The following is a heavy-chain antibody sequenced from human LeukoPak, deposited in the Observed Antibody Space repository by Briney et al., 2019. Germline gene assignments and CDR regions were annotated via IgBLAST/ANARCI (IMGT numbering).Heavy chain of an antibody. Sequence: GGSLRLSCAASGFTFSSYSMNWVRQAPGKGLEWVSSISSSSSYIYYADSVKGRFTISRDNAKNSLYLQMNSLRAEDTAVYYCARDPSYDFWSGYYTRHFDYWGQGTLVTAS. J-gene: IGHJ4*02. D-gene: IGHD3-3*01. V-gene: IGHV3-21*01. CDR1: GFTFSSYS. CDR2: ISSSSSYI. CDR3: ARDPSYDFWSGYYTRHFDY.